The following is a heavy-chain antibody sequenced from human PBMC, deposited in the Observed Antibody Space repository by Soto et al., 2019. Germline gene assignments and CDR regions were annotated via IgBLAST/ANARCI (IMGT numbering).Heavy chain of an antibody. V-gene: IGHV3-7*03. CDR1: GFSFSSYW. Sequence: GGSLRLSCAASGFSFSSYWMSWVRQAPGKGLEWVVNIKQDESEIYYVDSVRGRFTISRDNAKNSLNLQMNSLRAEDTAVYYCAREGKSSGWYFDYWGQGSPVTVSS. J-gene: IGHJ4*02. CDR2: IKQDESEI. D-gene: IGHD6-19*01. CDR3: AREGKSSGWYFDY.